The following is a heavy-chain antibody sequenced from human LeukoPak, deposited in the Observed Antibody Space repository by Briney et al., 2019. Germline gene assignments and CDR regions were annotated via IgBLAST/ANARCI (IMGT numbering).Heavy chain of an antibody. V-gene: IGHV1-69*13. CDR1: GGTYSSYA. D-gene: IGHD3-22*01. J-gene: IGHJ4*02. Sequence: SVKVSCKASGGTYSSYAISWVRQAPGRGLEWMGGIIPIFGTANYAQKFQGRVTITADESTSTAYMELSSLRSEDTAVYYCASVTNYYYDSSGYYDYWGQGTLVTVSS. CDR2: IIPIFGTA. CDR3: ASVTNYYYDSSGYYDY.